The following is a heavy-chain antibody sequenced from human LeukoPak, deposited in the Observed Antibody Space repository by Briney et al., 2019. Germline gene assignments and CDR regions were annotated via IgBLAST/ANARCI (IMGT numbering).Heavy chain of an antibody. D-gene: IGHD6-19*01. CDR2: FYYNGNT. J-gene: IGHJ3*02. CDR1: GGSIGGHTFY. Sequence: SETLSLTCNVSGGSIGGHTFYWDWLRQPPGKGLEWIATFYYNGNTFYNQSLKSRVAISIDKSKSQLTLHLSSVTAAGTAIYYCARLTALAGHRGAFDIWGPGTMVTVSS. V-gene: IGHV4-39*01. CDR3: ARLTALAGHRGAFDI.